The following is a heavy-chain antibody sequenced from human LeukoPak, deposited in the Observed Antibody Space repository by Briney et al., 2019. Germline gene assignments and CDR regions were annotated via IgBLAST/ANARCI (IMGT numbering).Heavy chain of an antibody. CDR2: IYYSGST. Sequence: SETLSLTCTVSGGSISSYYWGWIRQPPGKGLEWIGNIYYSGSTYYNPSLKSRLTISVDTSKNQFSLKLSSVTAADTAVYFCARRGEAAAKGGRYFDQWGQGTLVTVSS. CDR3: ARRGEAAAKGGRYFDQ. V-gene: IGHV4-39*01. D-gene: IGHD6-13*01. CDR1: GGSISSYY. J-gene: IGHJ4*02.